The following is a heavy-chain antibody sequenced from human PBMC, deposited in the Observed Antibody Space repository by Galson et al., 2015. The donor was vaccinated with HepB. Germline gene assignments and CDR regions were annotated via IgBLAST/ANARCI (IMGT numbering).Heavy chain of an antibody. J-gene: IGHJ6*02. D-gene: IGHD3-22*01. Sequence: SLRLSCAASGFTVSSNYISWVRQAPGKGLEWVSIVYSGGTTFYADSVKGRFTISRDNSKNTVYLQLSSLKAEDTAVYYCARAGSGYYGDQWGQGTTVTVSS. CDR2: VYSGGTT. CDR1: GFTVSSNY. V-gene: IGHV3-66*01. CDR3: ARAGSGYYGDQ.